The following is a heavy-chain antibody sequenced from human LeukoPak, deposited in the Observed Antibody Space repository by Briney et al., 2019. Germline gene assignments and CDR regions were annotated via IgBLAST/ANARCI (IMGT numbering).Heavy chain of an antibody. CDR2: ISYDGSNK. V-gene: IGHV3-30*04. CDR3: ARVAYSSGWDIDY. J-gene: IGHJ4*02. CDR1: GFTFSSYA. D-gene: IGHD6-19*01. Sequence: GGSLRLSCAASGFTFSSYAMHWVRQAPGKGLEWVAVISYDGSNKYYADSVKGRFTISRDNSKNTLYLQMNSLRAEDTAVYYCARVAYSSGWDIDYWGQGTLVTVSS.